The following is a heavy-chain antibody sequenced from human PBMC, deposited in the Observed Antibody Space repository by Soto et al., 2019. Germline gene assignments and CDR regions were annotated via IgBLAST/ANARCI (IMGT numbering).Heavy chain of an antibody. CDR3: ARVANDILNGYYLSP. Sequence: ASVKVSCKASGYTFTSYGISWVRQAPGQGLEWMGWISAYNGNTNYAQKLQGRVTMTTDTSTSTAYMELRSLRSDDTAVYYCARVANDILNGYYLSPWGQGTMVTVSS. D-gene: IGHD3-9*01. V-gene: IGHV1-18*04. CDR1: GYTFTSYG. J-gene: IGHJ5*02. CDR2: ISAYNGNT.